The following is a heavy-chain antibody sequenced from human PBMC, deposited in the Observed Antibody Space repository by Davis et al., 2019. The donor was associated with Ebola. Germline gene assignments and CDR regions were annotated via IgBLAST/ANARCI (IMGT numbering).Heavy chain of an antibody. CDR2: INPNSGGT. J-gene: IGHJ6*03. CDR3: ARDPVSGYYMDV. CDR1: GYTFTGYY. V-gene: IGHV1-2*02. Sequence: ASVKVSCKASGYTFTGYYMHWVRQAPGQGLEWMGWINPNSGGTNYAQKFQGRVTMTRDTSISTAYMELSRLRSDDTAVYYCARDPVSGYYMDVWGKGTTVTVSS. D-gene: IGHD2-8*02.